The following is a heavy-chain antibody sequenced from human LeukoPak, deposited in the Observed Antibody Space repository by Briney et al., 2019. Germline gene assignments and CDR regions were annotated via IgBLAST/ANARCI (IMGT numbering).Heavy chain of an antibody. CDR2: ISYDGSNK. J-gene: IGHJ3*02. CDR1: GFTFSSYA. CDR3: SSGGDDAFDI. V-gene: IGHV3-30-3*01. D-gene: IGHD6-19*01. Sequence: GGSLRLSCAASGFTFSSYAMHWVRQAPGKGLEWVAVISYDGSNKYYADSVKGRFTISRDNSKNTLYLQMNSLRAEDTAVCYCSSGGDDAFDIWGQGTMVTVSS.